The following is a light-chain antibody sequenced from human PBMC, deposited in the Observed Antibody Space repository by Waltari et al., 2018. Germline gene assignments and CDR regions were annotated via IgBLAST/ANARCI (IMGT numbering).Light chain of an antibody. J-gene: IGKJ1*01. V-gene: IGKV4-1*01. Sequence: DIVMTQSPDSLAVSLGERATVNCKSSQSVFHNSDNKNYLAWYQQKPRQPPKLLISWASARESGVPDRFSGRGSGTDFTLTISSLQAEDVAVYYCQQYYSALWTFGQGTKVEIK. CDR1: QSVFHNSDNKNY. CDR2: WAS. CDR3: QQYYSALWT.